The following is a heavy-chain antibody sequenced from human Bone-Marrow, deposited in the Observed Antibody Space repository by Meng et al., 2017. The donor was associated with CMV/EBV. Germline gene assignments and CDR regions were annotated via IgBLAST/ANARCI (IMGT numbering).Heavy chain of an antibody. D-gene: IGHD6-6*01. CDR1: GFTFSSYA. Sequence: GGSLRLSCAASGFTFSSYAMSWVRQAPGKGLEWVSAISGSGGSTYYADSVKGRFTISRDNAKNSLYLQMNSLRAEDTAVYYCARVEPYSSSSRGYYYGMDVWGQGTTVTVSS. CDR3: ARVEPYSSSSRGYYYGMDV. J-gene: IGHJ6*02. V-gene: IGHV3-23*01. CDR2: ISGSGGST.